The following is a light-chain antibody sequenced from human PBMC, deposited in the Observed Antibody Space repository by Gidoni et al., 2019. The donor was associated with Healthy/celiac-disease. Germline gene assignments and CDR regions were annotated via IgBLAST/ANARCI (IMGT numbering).Light chain of an antibody. V-gene: IGKV1-9*01. CDR3: QQLNSYPPT. CDR1: QGISSY. J-gene: IGKJ3*01. CDR2: AAS. Sequence: IQLTQSPSFLSASVGDRVTITCRASQGISSYLAWYQQKPGKAPKLLIYAASTLQSGVPSRFSGSGSGTEFTLTISSLQPEDFATYYCQQLNSYPPTFGPGTKVDIK.